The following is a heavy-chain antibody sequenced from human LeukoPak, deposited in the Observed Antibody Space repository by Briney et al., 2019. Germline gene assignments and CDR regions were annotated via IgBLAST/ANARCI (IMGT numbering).Heavy chain of an antibody. D-gene: IGHD3-22*01. Sequence: SQTLSLTFAISGDSVSSNSAAWNWISQSPSRGLEWLGRTYYKSKWYNDYAVSVKSRITINPDTSKNQFSLQLNSVTPEDTAVYYCARAGVDYYDSSGYPIYYFDHWGQGTLVTVSS. CDR2: TYYKSKWYN. J-gene: IGHJ4*02. CDR1: GDSVSSNSAA. V-gene: IGHV6-1*01. CDR3: ARAGVDYYDSSGYPIYYFDH.